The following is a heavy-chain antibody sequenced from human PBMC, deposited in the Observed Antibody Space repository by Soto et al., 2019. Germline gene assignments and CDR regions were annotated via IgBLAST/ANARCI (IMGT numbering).Heavy chain of an antibody. V-gene: IGHV1-2*04. D-gene: IGHD2-2*02. J-gene: IGHJ6*02. Sequence: ASVKVSCKXSGYTFTGYYMHWVRQAPGQGLEWMGWINPNSGGTNYAQKFQGWVTMTRDTSISTAYMELSRLRSDDTAVYYCARNEAECSSTSCYTFPYYYYYGMDVWGQGTTVTVS. CDR2: INPNSGGT. CDR1: GYTFTGYY. CDR3: ARNEAECSSTSCYTFPYYYYYGMDV.